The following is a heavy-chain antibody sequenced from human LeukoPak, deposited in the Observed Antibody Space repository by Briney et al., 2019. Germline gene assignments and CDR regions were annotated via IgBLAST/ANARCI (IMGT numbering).Heavy chain of an antibody. D-gene: IGHD5-18*01. CDR2: ISGSGAST. V-gene: IGHV3-23*01. Sequence: GGSLRLSCAASGFTFNNYAMSWVRQAPGKGLEWVSAISGSGASTYYADSVKGRFTISRDNSKNTLYLQMNSLRAEDTAVYYCARGFSYGGYYSMDVWGKGTTVTISS. CDR3: ARGFSYGGYYSMDV. J-gene: IGHJ6*03. CDR1: GFTFNNYA.